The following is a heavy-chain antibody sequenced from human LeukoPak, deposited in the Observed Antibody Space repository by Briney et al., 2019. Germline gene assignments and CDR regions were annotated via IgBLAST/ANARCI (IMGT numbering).Heavy chain of an antibody. CDR3: ARGGGQYSSPRYCVD. D-gene: IGHD6-6*01. J-gene: IGHJ4*02. V-gene: IGHV1-69*05. Sequence: GASVKVSCKASGGTFSSYAISWVRQAPGQGLEWMGGIIPIFGTANYAQKFQGRVTITTDESTSTAYMELSSLRSEDTAVYYCARGGGQYSSPRYCVDWGQGTLVTVSS. CDR1: GGTFSSYA. CDR2: IIPIFGTA.